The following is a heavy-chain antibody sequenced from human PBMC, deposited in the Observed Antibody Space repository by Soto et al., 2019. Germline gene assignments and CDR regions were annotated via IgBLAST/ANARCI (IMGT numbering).Heavy chain of an antibody. CDR2: VYSTGST. CDR3: ARHGMRGSAAMKPY. CDR1: GASIRGSYYF. V-gene: IGHV4-30-4*08. J-gene: IGHJ4*02. D-gene: IGHD1-1*01. Sequence: SETLSLPCTVPGASIRGSYYFWGWIRPPPGEGLEWRGYVYSTGSTYYNPSIKNRLSMSVDTPKNHFSLILSSVSAADTSVYYCARHGMRGSAAMKPYWGLGTLVTVSS.